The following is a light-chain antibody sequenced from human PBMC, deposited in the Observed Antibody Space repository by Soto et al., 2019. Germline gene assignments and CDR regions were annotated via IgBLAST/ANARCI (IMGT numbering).Light chain of an antibody. Sequence: EIVLTQSPGTLSLSPGERATLSCRASQSVSSNYLAWYQQKPGQAPRLLIYAASSRATGIPDRFSGSGSGTDFTITISRLEPADFAVYYCQQSYDSPTWTFGQGTKVEI. CDR1: QSVSSNY. CDR2: AAS. CDR3: QQSYDSPTWT. V-gene: IGKV3-20*01. J-gene: IGKJ1*01.